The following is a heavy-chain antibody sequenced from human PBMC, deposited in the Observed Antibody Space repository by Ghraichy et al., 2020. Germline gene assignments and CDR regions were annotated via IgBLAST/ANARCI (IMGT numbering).Heavy chain of an antibody. V-gene: IGHV6-1*01. Sequence: SQTLSLTCAISGDSVSSNSAAWNWIRQSPSRGLEWLGRTYYRSKWYNDYAVSVKSRITINPDTSKNQFSLQLNSVTPEDTAVYYCARAFPYCSGGSCYVNSYFDYWGQGTLVTVSS. D-gene: IGHD2-15*01. CDR3: ARAFPYCSGGSCYVNSYFDY. J-gene: IGHJ4*02. CDR2: TYYRSKWYN. CDR1: GDSVSSNSAA.